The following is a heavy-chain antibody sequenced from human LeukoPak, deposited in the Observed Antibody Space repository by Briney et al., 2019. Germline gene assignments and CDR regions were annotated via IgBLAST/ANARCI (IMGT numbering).Heavy chain of an antibody. CDR2: IIPIFGTA. V-gene: IGHV1-69*06. CDR1: GGTFSSYA. J-gene: IGHJ4*02. D-gene: IGHD5-12*01. Sequence: SVKVSCKASGGTFSSYAISWVRQAPGQGLEWMGGIIPIFGTANHAQKFQGRVTITADKSTSTAYMELSSLRSEDTAVYYCARGTLSGSYYFDYWGQGTLVTVSS. CDR3: ARGTLSGSYYFDY.